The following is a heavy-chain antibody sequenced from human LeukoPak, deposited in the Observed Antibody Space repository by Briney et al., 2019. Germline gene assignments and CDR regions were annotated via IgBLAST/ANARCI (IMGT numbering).Heavy chain of an antibody. V-gene: IGHV3-48*01. D-gene: IGHD3-3*01. J-gene: IGHJ5*02. Sequence: GGSLRLSCAASGFTFSSYSMNWVRQAPGKGLEWVSYISSSSSTIYYADSVKGRFTISRDNAKNSLYLQMNSLRGEDTAVYYCARGVPFWSGYYNWFDPWGQGTLVTVSS. CDR2: ISSSSSTI. CDR3: ARGVPFWSGYYNWFDP. CDR1: GFTFSSYS.